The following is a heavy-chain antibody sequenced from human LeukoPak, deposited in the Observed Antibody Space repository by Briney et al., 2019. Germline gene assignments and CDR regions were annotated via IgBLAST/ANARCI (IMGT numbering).Heavy chain of an antibody. D-gene: IGHD6-25*01. V-gene: IGHV1-46*01. CDR2: INPRGGST. J-gene: IGHJ4*02. CDR1: GDTFTSYY. Sequence: ASVKVSYKASGDTFTSYYMHWVRQAPGQGLEWMGIINPRGGSTRYAQKFQGRVTMTRDTSASTVYMELSSLRSDDTAVYYCARAEPYSSGWDYWGQGTLVTVSS. CDR3: ARAEPYSSGWDY.